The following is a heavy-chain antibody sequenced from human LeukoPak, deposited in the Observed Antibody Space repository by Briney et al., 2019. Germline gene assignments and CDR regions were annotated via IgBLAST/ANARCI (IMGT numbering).Heavy chain of an antibody. D-gene: IGHD3-3*01. J-gene: IGHJ6*02. CDR3: AREQINYDFWSGYYRGNPNYYYYGMDV. V-gene: IGHV4-59*12. CDR1: GDSISNNY. CDR2: IYNSGST. Sequence: SETLSLTCTVSGDSISNNYWSWIRQPPGKGLEWIGYIYNSGSTNYNPSLKSRVTISVDMSKNQFSLKLSSVTAADTAVYYCAREQINYDFWSGYYRGNPNYYYYGMDVWGQGTTVTVSS.